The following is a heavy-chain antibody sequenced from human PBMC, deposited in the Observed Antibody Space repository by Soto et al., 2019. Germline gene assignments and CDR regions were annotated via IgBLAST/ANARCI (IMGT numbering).Heavy chain of an antibody. V-gene: IGHV1-18*01. CDR1: GYTFTSYG. CDR2: ISAYNRNT. Sequence: QVQLVQSGAEVKKPGASVKVSCKASGYTFTSYGISWVRQAPGQGFEWMGWISAYNRNTNYAEKLQGRVTMTPDTSTSTAYMELRSLRSDDTAVYYRAGVWFGEFVYYFDYWGQGTLVTVSS. CDR3: AGVWFGEFVYYFDY. D-gene: IGHD3-10*01. J-gene: IGHJ4*02.